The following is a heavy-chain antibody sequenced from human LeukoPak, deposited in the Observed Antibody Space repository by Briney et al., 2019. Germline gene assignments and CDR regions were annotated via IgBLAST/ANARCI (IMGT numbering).Heavy chain of an antibody. CDR1: GYTFTSYD. Sequence: EASVKVSCKASGYTFTSYDINWVRQATGQGLEWMGWMNPNSGNTGYAQKFQGRVTMTRNTSISTAYMELSSLRSEDTAVYYCASGPADYGDLDYWGQGTLVTVSS. CDR3: ASGPADYGDLDY. V-gene: IGHV1-8*01. CDR2: MNPNSGNT. J-gene: IGHJ4*02. D-gene: IGHD4-17*01.